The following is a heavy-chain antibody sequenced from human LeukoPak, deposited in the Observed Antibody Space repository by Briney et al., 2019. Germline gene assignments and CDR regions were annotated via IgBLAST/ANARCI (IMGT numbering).Heavy chain of an antibody. CDR3: ARDGGSYYGSGSYYNFDWFDP. D-gene: IGHD3-10*01. CDR1: GFTFSSYW. V-gene: IGHV3-74*01. Sequence: PGGSLRLSCAASGFTFSSYWMHWVRQAPGKGLVWVSRINSDGSSTSYADSVKGRFTTSRDNAKNTLYLQMNSLRAEDTAVYYCARDGGSYYGSGSYYNFDWFDPWGQGTLVTVSS. J-gene: IGHJ5*02. CDR2: INSDGSST.